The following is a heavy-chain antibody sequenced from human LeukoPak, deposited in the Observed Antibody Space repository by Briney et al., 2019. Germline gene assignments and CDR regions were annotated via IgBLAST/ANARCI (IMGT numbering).Heavy chain of an antibody. CDR3: ARSSERKYYFDY. CDR2: IYSGGTT. CDR1: GFTVSGNY. J-gene: IGHJ4*02. Sequence: GGSLRLSCAASGFTVSGNYMSWVRQAPGKGLEWVSLIYSGGTTYYADSVKGRFTISRDNSKNTLYLQMNSLRAEDTGVYYCARSSERKYYFDYWGQGTLVTVSS. V-gene: IGHV3-53*01. D-gene: IGHD3-22*01.